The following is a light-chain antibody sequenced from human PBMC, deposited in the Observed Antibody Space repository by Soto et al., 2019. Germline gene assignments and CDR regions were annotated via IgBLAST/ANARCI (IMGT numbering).Light chain of an antibody. CDR3: SATDDSLGGPV. Sequence: QSVLTQPPSASGTPGQRVTISCSGSNSNVETNYVYWYQQVPGTAPKILIYTNDQRPSGVPDRFSASKSGTSASLALSGLRSEDEADYFCSATDDSLGGPVFGGGTKLTVL. J-gene: IGLJ2*01. CDR1: NSNVETNY. V-gene: IGLV1-47*02. CDR2: TND.